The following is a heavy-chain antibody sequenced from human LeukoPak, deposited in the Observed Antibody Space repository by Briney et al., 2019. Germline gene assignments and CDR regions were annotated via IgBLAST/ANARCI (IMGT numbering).Heavy chain of an antibody. D-gene: IGHD6-13*01. V-gene: IGHV3-30*02. CDR2: IRSDGTNK. J-gene: IGHJ4*02. Sequence: GGSLRLSCAASGFTFSTYGMHWVRQAPGKGLEWVAFIRSDGTNKYYADSVKGRFTISRDKSKNTLFLQMNSLRAEDKAVYYCARDQGAAAGDYFDYRGQGTLVTVSP. CDR1: GFTFSTYG. CDR3: ARDQGAAAGDYFDY.